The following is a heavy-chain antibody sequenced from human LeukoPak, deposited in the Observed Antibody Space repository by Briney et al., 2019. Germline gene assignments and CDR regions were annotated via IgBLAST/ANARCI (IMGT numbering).Heavy chain of an antibody. CDR3: AKAARYGDYPRDWFDP. CDR2: ISFDGSNK. V-gene: IGHV3-30*18. Sequence: GGSLRLSCAASGFIFSHYGMHWVRQAPGKGLEWVAVISFDGSNKYYADSVKGRFTISSDDSKNTLYLQMNSLRAEDTAVYYCAKAARYGDYPRDWFDPWGQGTLVTVSS. D-gene: IGHD4-17*01. J-gene: IGHJ5*02. CDR1: GFIFSHYG.